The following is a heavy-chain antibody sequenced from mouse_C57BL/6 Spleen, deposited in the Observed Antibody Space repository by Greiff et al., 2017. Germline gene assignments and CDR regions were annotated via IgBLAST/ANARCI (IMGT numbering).Heavy chain of an antibody. V-gene: IGHV5-16*01. CDR2: INYDGRST. CDR3: ARVGASSGYNYFDY. J-gene: IGHJ2*01. D-gene: IGHD3-2*02. Sequence: EVHLVESEGGLVQPGSSMKLSCTASGFTFSDYYMAWVRQVPEKGLEWVANINYDGRSTYYLDSLKSRFIISRDNAKNILYLQMSRLKSEDTATYYCARVGASSGYNYFDYWGQGTTLTVSS. CDR1: GFTFSDYY.